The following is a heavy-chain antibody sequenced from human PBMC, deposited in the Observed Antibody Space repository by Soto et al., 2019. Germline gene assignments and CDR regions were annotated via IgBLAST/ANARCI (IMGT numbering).Heavy chain of an antibody. CDR3: ARDTPYYYGSGGNWFDP. CDR2: IYYSGST. D-gene: IGHD3-10*01. Sequence: SETLSLTCTVSGGSISSYYWSWIRQPPGKGLEWIGYIYYSGSTNYNPSLKSRVTISVDTSKNQFSLKLSSVTAADTAVYYCARDTPYYYGSGGNWFDPWGQGTLVTVSS. CDR1: GGSISSYY. V-gene: IGHV4-59*01. J-gene: IGHJ5*02.